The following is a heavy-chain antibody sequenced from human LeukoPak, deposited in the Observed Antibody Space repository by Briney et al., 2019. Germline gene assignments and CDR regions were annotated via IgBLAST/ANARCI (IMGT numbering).Heavy chain of an antibody. J-gene: IGHJ4*02. D-gene: IGHD3-9*01. Sequence: ASMKVSCKASGYTFTGYYMHWVRQAPGQGLEWMGWINPNSGGTNYAQKFQGRVTMTRDTSISTAYMELSRLRSDDTAVYYCASTTYYDILTGYQDYWGQGTLVTVSS. CDR3: ASTTYYDILTGYQDY. CDR1: GYTFTGYY. CDR2: INPNSGGT. V-gene: IGHV1-2*02.